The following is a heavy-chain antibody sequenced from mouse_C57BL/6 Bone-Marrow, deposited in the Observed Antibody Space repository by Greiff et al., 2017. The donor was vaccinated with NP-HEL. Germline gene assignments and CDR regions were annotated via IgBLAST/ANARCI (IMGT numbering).Heavy chain of an antibody. J-gene: IGHJ3*01. V-gene: IGHV3-6*01. CDR2: ISYDGSN. CDR1: GYSITSGYY. Sequence: EVKLMESGPGLVKPSQSLSLTCSVTGYSITSGYYWNWIRQFPGNKLEWMGYISYDGSNNYNPSLKNRISITRDTSKNQFFLKLNSVTTEDTATYYCARDGYYAAWFAYWGQGTLVTVSA. CDR3: ARDGYYAAWFAY. D-gene: IGHD2-3*01.